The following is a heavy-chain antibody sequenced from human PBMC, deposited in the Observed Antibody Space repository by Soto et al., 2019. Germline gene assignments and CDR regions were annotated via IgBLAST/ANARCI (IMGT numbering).Heavy chain of an antibody. CDR3: ARERSGSSDY. V-gene: IGHV1-8*01. J-gene: IGHJ4*02. CDR2: MNPNSGNT. CDR1: GYTIPSYD. Sequence: ASVPVACKASGYTIPSYDINWVRQATGQGLEWMGWMNPNSGNTGYAQKFQGRVTMTRNTSISTAYMELSSLRSEDTAVYYCARERSGSSDYWGQGTLVTVSS. D-gene: IGHD1-26*01.